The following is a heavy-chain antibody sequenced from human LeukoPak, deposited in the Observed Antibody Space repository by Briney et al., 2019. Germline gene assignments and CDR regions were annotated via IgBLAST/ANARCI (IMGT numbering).Heavy chain of an antibody. CDR3: VRGSPLGATTNWLDP. V-gene: IGHV3-33*01. J-gene: IGHJ5*02. CDR2: IWYDGSNE. CDR1: GFTFSIYG. Sequence: PGRSLRLSCAASGFTFSIYGMHWVRQAPGKGLEWVALIWYDGSNENYADSVKGRFTISRDNSKNTLYLQMNSLRAEDTAVYYCVRGSPLGATTNWLDPWGQGTLVTVSS. D-gene: IGHD1-26*01.